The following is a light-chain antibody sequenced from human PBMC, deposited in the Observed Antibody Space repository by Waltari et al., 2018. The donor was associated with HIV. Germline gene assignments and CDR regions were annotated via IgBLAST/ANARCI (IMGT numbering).Light chain of an antibody. J-gene: IGKJ2*01. CDR3: QQYNVYPYT. V-gene: IGKV1-5*03. CDR2: KAS. Sequence: DIQMTQSPSTLSAAVGDRVTFTCRASESISSWLAWYQLEPGKAPKLLIYKASSLESGVPSRFSGSGSGTEFTLSISSLQPDDFATYFCQQYNVYPYTFGQGTKLEIK. CDR1: ESISSW.